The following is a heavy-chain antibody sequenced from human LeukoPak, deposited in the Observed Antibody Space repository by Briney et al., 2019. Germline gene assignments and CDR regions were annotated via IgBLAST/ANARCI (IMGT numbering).Heavy chain of an antibody. Sequence: PGGSLRLSCAASGFTFSSYGMHWVRQAPGKGLEWVAVIWYDGSNKYYADSVKGRFTISRDNSKNTLYLQMNSLRAEDTAVYYCPREAGSYYIDAADVHHWGPGTLVTVSS. J-gene: IGHJ1*01. V-gene: IGHV3-33*01. CDR2: IWYDGSNK. D-gene: IGHD1-26*01. CDR1: GFTFSSYG. CDR3: PREAGSYYIDAADVHH.